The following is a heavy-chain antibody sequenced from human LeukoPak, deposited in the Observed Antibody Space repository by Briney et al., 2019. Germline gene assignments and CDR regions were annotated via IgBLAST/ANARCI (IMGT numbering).Heavy chain of an antibody. CDR3: ARAPSGYGSGTYYSHYMDV. CDR2: SYSNGNT. CDR1: GGSISSSGYY. J-gene: IGHJ6*03. V-gene: IGHV4-61*02. D-gene: IGHD3-10*01. Sequence: SETLSLTCTVSGGSISSSGYYWSWIRQPAGKGLEWIGRSYSNGNTNYNPSLKSRAAISEDMSKNQFSLKLSSVTPADTAVYYCARAPSGYGSGTYYSHYMDVWGTGTTVSVSS.